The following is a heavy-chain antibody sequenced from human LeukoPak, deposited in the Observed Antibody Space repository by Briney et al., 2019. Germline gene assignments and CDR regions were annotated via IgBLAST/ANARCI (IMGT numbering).Heavy chain of an antibody. V-gene: IGHV3-21*01. Sequence: GGSLRLSCATSGFTFNNYNMNWVRQAPGRALEWVSSITSSGTYIFYADSVKGRFTISRDNAKNSLYLQMNSLGPEDTAVYYCARDPYSGNYGNYYYYYMDVWGKGNTVTMSS. CDR1: GFTFNNYN. J-gene: IGHJ6*03. CDR3: ARDPYSGNYGNYYYYYMDV. D-gene: IGHD1-26*01. CDR2: ITSSGTYI.